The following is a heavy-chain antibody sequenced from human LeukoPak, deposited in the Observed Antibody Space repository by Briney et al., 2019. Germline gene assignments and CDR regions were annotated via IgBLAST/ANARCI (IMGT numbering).Heavy chain of an antibody. CDR2: ISAYNGNT. J-gene: IGHJ4*02. D-gene: IGHD1-26*01. Sequence: ASVKVSCKASGYTFTSYGISWVRQAPGQGLEWMGWISAYNGNTNYAQKLQGRVTMTTDTSTSTAYMELRSLRSDDTAVYYCARDPSGSHEMTFSDYWGQGTLVTVSS. CDR1: GYTFTSYG. V-gene: IGHV1-18*01. CDR3: ARDPSGSHEMTFSDY.